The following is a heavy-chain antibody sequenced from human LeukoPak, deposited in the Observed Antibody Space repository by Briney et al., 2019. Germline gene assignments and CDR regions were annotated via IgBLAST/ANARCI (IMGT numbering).Heavy chain of an antibody. V-gene: IGHV4-38-2*02. CDR1: GYSISSAYY. CDR3: ARVYYFWGSYCPYYFDY. J-gene: IGHJ4*02. Sequence: SETLSLTCTVAGYSISSAYYWGWIRQPPGKGLEYIGSIYHSGSTYYNPSLKSRVTISVDTSKNQFSLKLTSVTAADTAIYYCARVYYFWGSYCPYYFDYWGQGILVTVSS. D-gene: IGHD3-16*01. CDR2: IYHSGST.